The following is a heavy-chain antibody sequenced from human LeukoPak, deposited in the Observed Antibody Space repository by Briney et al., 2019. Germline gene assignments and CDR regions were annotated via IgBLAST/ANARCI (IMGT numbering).Heavy chain of an antibody. Sequence: GGSLRLPCTASEFTVSRNYMLWVRQAPGKGLEWVSLIFSNGDTHYADSVKGRFTISRDTSKNTVSLQMNSLRVEDTAMYYCTRDQMNYWGQGTLVTVSS. V-gene: IGHV3-53*01. CDR1: EFTVSRNY. CDR3: TRDQMNY. J-gene: IGHJ4*02. D-gene: IGHD5-24*01. CDR2: IFSNGDT.